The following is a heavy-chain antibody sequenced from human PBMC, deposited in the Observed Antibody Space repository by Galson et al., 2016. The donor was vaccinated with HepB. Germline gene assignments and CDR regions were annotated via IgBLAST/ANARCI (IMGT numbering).Heavy chain of an antibody. CDR2: INPNSGGT. J-gene: IGHJ6*02. D-gene: IGHD4-17*01. V-gene: IGHV1-2*02. CDR1: GYTFTGYY. Sequence: SVKVSCKASGYTFTGYYMHWVRQAPGQGLEWMGRINPNSGGTNYEQKFQGRVTMTRDTSNSPAYMELSRLRSDATAVYYCAREETTVSGMDVWGQGTTVTVSS. CDR3: AREETTVSGMDV.